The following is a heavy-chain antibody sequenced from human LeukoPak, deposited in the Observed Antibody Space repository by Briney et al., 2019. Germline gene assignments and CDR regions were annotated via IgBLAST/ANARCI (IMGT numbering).Heavy chain of an antibody. V-gene: IGHV3-23*01. J-gene: IGHJ4*02. CDR1: GFTFSSYA. Sequence: GGSLRLSCAASGFTFSSYAMSWVRQAPGKGLEWVSAISGSGGSTYYADSVKGRFTISRDNSKNTLYLQMNSLRAEDTAVYYCAKDLPLPPRPFYDSSGYFSTSYFDYWGQGTLVTVSS. D-gene: IGHD3-22*01. CDR3: AKDLPLPPRPFYDSSGYFSTSYFDY. CDR2: ISGSGGST.